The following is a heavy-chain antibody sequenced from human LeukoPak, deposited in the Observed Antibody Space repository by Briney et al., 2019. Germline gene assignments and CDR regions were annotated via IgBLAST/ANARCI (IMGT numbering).Heavy chain of an antibody. J-gene: IGHJ4*02. CDR1: AFTLADHA. V-gene: IGHV3-49*04. CDR2: IRTKAYGETT. CDR3: GRHLLRSVGSTGLDF. Sequence: GGSLRLSCIASAFTLADHAISWVRQAPGKGLEGVGFIRTKAYGETTEYAASVKGRFTILRDDSTNIAYLQMNGLKAEDTAVYYCGRHLLRSVGSTGLDFWGQGTLVTVAS. D-gene: IGHD1-26*01.